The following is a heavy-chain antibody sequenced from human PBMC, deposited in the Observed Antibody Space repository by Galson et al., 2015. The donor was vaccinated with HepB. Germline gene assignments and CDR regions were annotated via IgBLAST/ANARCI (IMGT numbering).Heavy chain of an antibody. D-gene: IGHD3-10*01. CDR3: ARCPFTDYYGSGIYFDY. Sequence: SLRLSCAASGFTFSSYAMHWVRQAPGKGLEWVAVISYDGSNTIYYSDSVEGRFTVSRDNGKSSLYLQMNSLRADDTAVYYCARCPFTDYYGSGIYFDYWGHGTPVTVSS. CDR2: ISYDGSNTI. CDR1: GFTFSSYA. V-gene: IGHV3-30*04. J-gene: IGHJ4*03.